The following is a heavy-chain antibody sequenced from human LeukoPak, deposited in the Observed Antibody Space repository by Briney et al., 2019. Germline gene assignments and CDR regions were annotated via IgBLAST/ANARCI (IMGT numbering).Heavy chain of an antibody. Sequence: GGSLRLSRAASGFTFSSYAMHWVRQAPGKGLEWVAVISYDGSNKYYADSVKGRFTISRDNSKNTLYLQMNSLRAEDTAVYYCASDYCISTSCQIWFFWGQGTLVTVSS. CDR1: GFTFSSYA. CDR2: ISYDGSNK. V-gene: IGHV3-30*04. D-gene: IGHD2-2*01. J-gene: IGHJ4*02. CDR3: ASDYCISTSCQIWFF.